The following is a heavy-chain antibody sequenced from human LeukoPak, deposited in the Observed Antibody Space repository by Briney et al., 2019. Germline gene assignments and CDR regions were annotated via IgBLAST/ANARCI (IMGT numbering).Heavy chain of an antibody. Sequence: GASVKVSCKASGGTFSSYAISWVRQAPGQGLEWMGGIIPIFGTSNYAQKFQGRVTITTDESTSTAYMELSSLRSEDTAVYYCARGGYGDYYFGYWGQGTLVTVSS. CDR1: GGTFSSYA. J-gene: IGHJ4*02. D-gene: IGHD4-17*01. CDR2: IIPIFGTS. CDR3: ARGGYGDYYFGY. V-gene: IGHV1-69*05.